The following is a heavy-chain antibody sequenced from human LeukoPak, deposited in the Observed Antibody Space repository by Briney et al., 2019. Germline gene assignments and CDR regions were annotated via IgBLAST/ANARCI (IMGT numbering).Heavy chain of an antibody. D-gene: IGHD3-10*01. CDR2: IWYDGSNK. CDR1: GFTFSSYG. J-gene: IGHJ4*02. Sequence: QSGGSLRLSCAASGFTFSSYGMHWVRQAPGKGLEWVAVIWYDGSNKYYADSVKGRFTISRDNSKNTLYLQMNSLRAEDTAVYYCAKVRGSGYYGSGSYFDYWGQGTLVTVSS. V-gene: IGHV3-33*06. CDR3: AKVRGSGYYGSGSYFDY.